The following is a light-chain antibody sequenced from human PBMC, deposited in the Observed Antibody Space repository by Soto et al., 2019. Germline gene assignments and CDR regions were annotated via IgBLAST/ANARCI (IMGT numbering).Light chain of an antibody. V-gene: IGLV1-44*01. J-gene: IGLJ2*01. CDR1: SSNIGSNT. Sequence: QAVVTQPPSASGTPGQRVTISCSGSSSNIGSNTVNWYQQVPGTAPKLLIYSNNQRPSGVPDRFSGSKSGTSASLAISGLQSEDEADYYCAAWDDSLNGVVFGGGTKLHRP. CDR2: SNN. CDR3: AAWDDSLNGVV.